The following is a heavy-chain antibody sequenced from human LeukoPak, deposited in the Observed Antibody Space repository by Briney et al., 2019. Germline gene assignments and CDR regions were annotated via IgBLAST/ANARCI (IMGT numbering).Heavy chain of an antibody. V-gene: IGHV4-59*01. Sequence: PSETLSLTCTVSGGSISSYYWSWIRQPPGKGLEWIGYIYYSGSTNYNPSLKSRVTISVDTSKNQFSLKLSSVTAADTAVYYCARARRVQYSSGWLFGYWGQGTLVTVSS. D-gene: IGHD6-19*01. J-gene: IGHJ4*02. CDR1: GGSISSYY. CDR3: ARARRVQYSSGWLFGY. CDR2: IYYSGST.